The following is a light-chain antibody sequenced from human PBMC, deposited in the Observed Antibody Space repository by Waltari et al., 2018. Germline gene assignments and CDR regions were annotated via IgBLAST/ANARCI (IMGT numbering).Light chain of an antibody. CDR1: QSVSSN. J-gene: IGKJ1*01. V-gene: IGKV3-15*01. Sequence: EIVMTQSPATLSVSPGERATLSCRAMQSVSSNLAWYQQKPGQAPRLLIYGASTRATGIPARFSGSGSGTEFTLTISSLQSEDFAVYYCQQYNNWPPRWTFGQGTKVEIK. CDR2: GAS. CDR3: QQYNNWPPRWT.